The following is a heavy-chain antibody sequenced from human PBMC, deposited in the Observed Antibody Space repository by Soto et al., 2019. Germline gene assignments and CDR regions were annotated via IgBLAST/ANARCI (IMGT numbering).Heavy chain of an antibody. J-gene: IGHJ4*02. Sequence: PSETLSLTCTVSGGSISSYYWSWIRQPPGKGLEWIGYIYYSGSTNYNPSLKSRVTISVDTSKNQFSLKLSSVTAADTAVYYCARALNSGGSWGLDYWGQGTLVTVSS. D-gene: IGHD2-15*01. CDR3: ARALNSGGSWGLDY. V-gene: IGHV4-59*08. CDR2: IYYSGST. CDR1: GGSISSYY.